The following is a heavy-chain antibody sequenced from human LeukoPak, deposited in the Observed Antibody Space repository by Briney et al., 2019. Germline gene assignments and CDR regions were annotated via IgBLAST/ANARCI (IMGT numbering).Heavy chain of an antibody. Sequence: PGGSLRLSCTASGFTFGDYAMSWVRQAPGKGLEWVSAISGSGGSTYYADSVKGRFTISRDNSKNTLYLQMNSLRAEDTAVYYCAKDPSIAAAGKSVDAFDIWGQGTMVTVSS. D-gene: IGHD6-13*01. CDR2: ISGSGGST. J-gene: IGHJ3*02. CDR1: GFTFGDYA. CDR3: AKDPSIAAAGKSVDAFDI. V-gene: IGHV3-23*01.